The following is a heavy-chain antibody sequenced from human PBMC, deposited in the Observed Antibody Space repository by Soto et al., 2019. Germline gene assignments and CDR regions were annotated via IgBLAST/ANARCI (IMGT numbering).Heavy chain of an antibody. D-gene: IGHD2-15*01. CDR1: GYTFTSYA. V-gene: IGHV1-3*01. J-gene: IGHJ4*02. Sequence: GASVKVSCKASGYTFTSYAMHWVRQAPGQRLEWMGWINAGNGNTKYSQKFQGRVTITRDTSASTAYMELSSLRSEDTAVYYCARGVSDCSGGSCYLSHFDYWGQGTLVTVSS. CDR2: INAGNGNT. CDR3: ARGVSDCSGGSCYLSHFDY.